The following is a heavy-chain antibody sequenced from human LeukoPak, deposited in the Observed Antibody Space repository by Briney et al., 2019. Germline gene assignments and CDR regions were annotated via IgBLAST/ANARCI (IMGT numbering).Heavy chain of an antibody. CDR1: GGSISSYY. D-gene: IGHD3-3*01. V-gene: IGHV4-59*01. CDR2: IYYSGST. J-gene: IGHJ6*03. Sequence: SETLSLTCTVSGGSISSYYWSWIRQPPGKGLEWIGYIYYSGSTNYNPSLKSRVTISVDTSKDQFSLKLSSVTAADTAVYYCARAPRNYDFFPTRGMDVWGKGTTVTVSS. CDR3: ARAPRNYDFFPTRGMDV.